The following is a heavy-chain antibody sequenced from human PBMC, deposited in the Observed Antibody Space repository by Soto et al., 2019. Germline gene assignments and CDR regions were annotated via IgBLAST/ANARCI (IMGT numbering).Heavy chain of an antibody. CDR2: ISSRSDI. Sequence: EGSLRLSCVASGFTFSTYSIHWVRQAPGKGLEWVSSISSRSDIYYANSVKGRFTISRDNAKNSVSLQMNSLRAEDTAVYYCAREYTAWPLAYGLDVWGQGTTVTVSS. CDR3: AREYTAWPLAYGLDV. V-gene: IGHV3-21*01. J-gene: IGHJ6*02. CDR1: GFTFSTYS. D-gene: IGHD2-2*02.